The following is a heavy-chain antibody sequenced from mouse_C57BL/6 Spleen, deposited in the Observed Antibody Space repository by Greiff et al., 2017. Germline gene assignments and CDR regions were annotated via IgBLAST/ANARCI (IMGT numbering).Heavy chain of an antibody. CDR3: ARSGLGPYFDY. J-gene: IGHJ2*01. Sequence: QVQLQQPGAELVKPGASVKLSCKASGYTFTSYWMQWVKQRPGQGLEWIGEIDPSDSYTNYNQKFKGKATLTVDTSSSTAYMQLSSLTSEDSAVYYWARSGLGPYFDYWGQGTTLTVSS. D-gene: IGHD3-3*01. CDR1: GYTFTSYW. V-gene: IGHV1-50*01. CDR2: IDPSDSYT.